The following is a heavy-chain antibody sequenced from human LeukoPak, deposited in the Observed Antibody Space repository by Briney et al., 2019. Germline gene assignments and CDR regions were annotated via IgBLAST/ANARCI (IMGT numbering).Heavy chain of an antibody. CDR3: ARGLVGAADY. CDR1: GGTFSSYA. Sequence: SVKVSCKASGGTFSSYAISWVRQAPGQGLEWTGGIIPIFGTANYAQKFQGRVTITTDVSTSTAYMELSSLRSEDTAVYYCARGLVGAADYWGQGTLVTVSS. CDR2: IIPIFGTA. D-gene: IGHD1-26*01. V-gene: IGHV1-69*05. J-gene: IGHJ4*02.